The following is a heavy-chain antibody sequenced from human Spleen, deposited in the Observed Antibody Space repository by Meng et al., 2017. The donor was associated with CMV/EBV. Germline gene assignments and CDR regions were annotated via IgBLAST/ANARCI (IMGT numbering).Heavy chain of an antibody. CDR2: IRYDGSNK. V-gene: IGHV3-30*02. D-gene: IGHD4-23*01. Sequence: GGSLRLSCAASGFTFSSYGMHWVRQAPGKGLEWVAFIRYDGSNKYYADSVKGRFTISRDNSKNTLYLQMNSLRAEDTAVYYCARGGYGGNTYFDYWGQGTLVTVSS. J-gene: IGHJ4*02. CDR3: ARGGYGGNTYFDY. CDR1: GFTFSSYG.